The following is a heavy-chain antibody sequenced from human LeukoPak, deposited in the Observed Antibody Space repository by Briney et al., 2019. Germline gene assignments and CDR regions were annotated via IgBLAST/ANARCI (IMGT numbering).Heavy chain of an antibody. V-gene: IGHV3-23*01. J-gene: IGHJ4*02. D-gene: IGHD2-2*01. Sequence: GGSLRLSCAASGFTFSTYAMTWVRQAPGKGLEWVSVISGSGGNIKYADSVKGRFTISRDNSKNTLYLQMNSLRAEDTAIYYCARGLPATLLDYWGQGTLVTVSS. CDR3: ARGLPATLLDY. CDR1: GFTFSTYA. CDR2: ISGSGGNI.